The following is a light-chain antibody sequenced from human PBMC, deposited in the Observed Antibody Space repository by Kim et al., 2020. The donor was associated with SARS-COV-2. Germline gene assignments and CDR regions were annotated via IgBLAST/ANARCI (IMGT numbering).Light chain of an antibody. J-gene: IGLJ2*01. CDR3: QVWDSNSDHVV. Sequence: SYELTQPPSVSVAPGKTARISCGGDNVGSKSVQWYQKRPGQAPVVVVYDDTDRPSGIPERFSGSNSGNTATLTISRVEAGDEADYYCQVWDSNSDHVVFGGGTQRDRP. V-gene: IGLV3-21*03. CDR1: NVGSKS. CDR2: DDT.